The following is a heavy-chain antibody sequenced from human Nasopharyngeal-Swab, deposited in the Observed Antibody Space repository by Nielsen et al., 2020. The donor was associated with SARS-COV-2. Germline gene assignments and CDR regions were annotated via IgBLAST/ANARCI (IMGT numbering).Heavy chain of an antibody. CDR2: ISYDGSNK. CDR3: AKGMLQGMDY. J-gene: IGHJ4*02. Sequence: GESLKISCAASGFTFSSYGMHWVRQAPGKGLEWVAVISYDGSNKYYADSVKGRFTISRGNSKNTLYLQMNSLRAEDTAVYYCAKGMLQGMDYWGQGTLVTVSS. V-gene: IGHV3-30*18. CDR1: GFTFSSYG. D-gene: IGHD2-8*01.